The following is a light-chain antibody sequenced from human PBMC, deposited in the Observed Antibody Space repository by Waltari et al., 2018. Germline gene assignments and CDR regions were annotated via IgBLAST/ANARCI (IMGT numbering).Light chain of an antibody. J-gene: IGKJ1*01. Sequence: DIVMTESPDSLTVSPGERATINGSSSQSVSDHVNNKNYLAWYRQKPGQPPKLLISWASTREFGVPDRFSGSGSGTEFTLTISSLQPEDVAVYYCQQYYNTPPTFGQGTKVEIK. V-gene: IGKV4-1*01. CDR3: QQYYNTPPT. CDR2: WAS. CDR1: QSVSDHVNNKNY.